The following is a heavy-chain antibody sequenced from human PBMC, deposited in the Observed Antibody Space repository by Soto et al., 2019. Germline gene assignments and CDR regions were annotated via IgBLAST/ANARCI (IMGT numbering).Heavy chain of an antibody. D-gene: IGHD4-4*01. CDR3: AKDEGTSSTVFDY. CDR2: ITATDGNT. CDR1: GFNFKAYA. Sequence: GGSLRLSCVASGFNFKAYAMGWVRQAPGKGLEWVSSITATDGNTYYADSVRGRFTISRDNSRNFLFLQMNGLRPEDSALYYCAKDEGTSSTVFDYWGQGTLVTVSS. J-gene: IGHJ4*02. V-gene: IGHV3-23*01.